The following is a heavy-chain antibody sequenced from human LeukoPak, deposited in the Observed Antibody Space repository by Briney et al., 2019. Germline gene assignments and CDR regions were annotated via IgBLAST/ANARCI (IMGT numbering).Heavy chain of an antibody. CDR2: IYYSGST. CDR1: GGSISNKH. D-gene: IGHD3-22*01. J-gene: IGHJ4*02. V-gene: IGHV4-59*01. CDR3: ARSLGYDSSGYYY. Sequence: SETLSLTCAVSGGSISNKHWSWIRQPPGKGLKWIGYIYYSGSTNYNPSLKSRVTILVDTSKNQFSLKLSSVTAADTAVYFCARSLGYDSSGYYYWGQGTLVTVSS.